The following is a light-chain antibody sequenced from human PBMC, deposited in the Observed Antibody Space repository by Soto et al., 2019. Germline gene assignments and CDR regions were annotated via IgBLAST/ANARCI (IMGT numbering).Light chain of an antibody. J-gene: IGKJ4*01. CDR2: KAS. CDR3: QQYNGYPLT. CDR1: QSISSW. V-gene: IGKV1-5*03. Sequence: DIQMTQSPSTLSASVGDRVTITCRASQSISSWLAWYQQKPGEAPKLLIYKASSLESGVPSRFSGSGSGTEFTLTINNLQPDDFATYYCQQYNGYPLTFGGGTKVESK.